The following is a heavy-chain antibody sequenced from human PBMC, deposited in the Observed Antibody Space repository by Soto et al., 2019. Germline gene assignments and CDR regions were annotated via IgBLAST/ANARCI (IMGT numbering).Heavy chain of an antibody. J-gene: IGHJ6*02. CDR3: AREPHLWFGELYYYYYGMDV. CDR1: GGSFSGYY. V-gene: IGHV4-34*01. D-gene: IGHD3-10*01. Sequence: PSETLSLTCAVYGGSFSGYYWSWIRQPPGKGLEWIGEINHSGSTNYNPSLKSRVTISVDTSKNQFSLKLSSVTAADTAVYYCAREPHLWFGELYYYYYGMDVWGQGTTVTVS. CDR2: INHSGST.